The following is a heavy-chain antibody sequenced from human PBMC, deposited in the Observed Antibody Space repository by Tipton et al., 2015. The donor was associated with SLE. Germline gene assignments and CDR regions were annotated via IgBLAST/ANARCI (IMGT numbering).Heavy chain of an antibody. CDR1: GGSISSGGYY. CDR3: ASGRGPYDFWSGSYFDY. CDR2: IYYSGST. J-gene: IGHJ4*02. V-gene: IGHV4-31*03. Sequence: TLSLTCTVSGGSISSGGYYWSWIRQHPGKGLEWIGYIYYSGSTYYNPSPKSRVTISVDTSKNQFSLKLSSVTAADTAVYYCASGRGPYDFWSGSYFDYWGQGTLVTVSS. D-gene: IGHD3-3*01.